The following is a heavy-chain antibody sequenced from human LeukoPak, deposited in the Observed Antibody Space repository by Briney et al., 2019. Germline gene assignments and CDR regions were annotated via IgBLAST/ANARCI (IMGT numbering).Heavy chain of an antibody. CDR2: IRSKANSYAT. CDR1: GFTFSGSA. D-gene: IGHD3-9*01. J-gene: IGHJ3*02. CDR3: TRRALRYLDRPWEAFDI. Sequence: PGGSLKLSCAASGFTFSGSAMHWVRQASGKGLEWVGRIRSKANSYATAYAASVKGRFTISRDDSKNTAYLQMNSLKTEDTAVYYCTRRALRYLDRPWEAFDIWGQGTMVTVSS. V-gene: IGHV3-73*01.